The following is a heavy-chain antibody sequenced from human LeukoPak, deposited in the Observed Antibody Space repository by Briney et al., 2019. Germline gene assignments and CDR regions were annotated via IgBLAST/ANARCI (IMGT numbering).Heavy chain of an antibody. J-gene: IGHJ4*02. CDR2: ISSSSTYI. CDR1: GFTFSSYS. Sequence: GGSLRLSCAASGFTFSSYSMNWVRQAPGKGLELVSSISSSSTYIYYADSVKGRFTVSRDKAKNSLSLQMNSLRTEDTAVYYCARGIPVSGLVDYWGQGTLVTVSS. V-gene: IGHV3-21*01. CDR3: ARGIPVSGLVDY. D-gene: IGHD6-19*01.